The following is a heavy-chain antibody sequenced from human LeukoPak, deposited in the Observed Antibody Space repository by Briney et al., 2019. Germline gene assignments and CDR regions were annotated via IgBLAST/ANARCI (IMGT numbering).Heavy chain of an antibody. CDR2: ISSSSSYI. CDR1: GFTFSSYS. Sequence: GGSLRLSCGASGFTFSSYSMNWVRQAPGKGLERVSSISSSSSYIYYADSVKGRFTISRDNAKNSLYLQMNSLRAEDTAVYYCAREVVVSTYYYDSSAVRSWFDPWGQGTLVTVSP. D-gene: IGHD3-22*01. V-gene: IGHV3-21*01. CDR3: AREVVVSTYYYDSSAVRSWFDP. J-gene: IGHJ5*02.